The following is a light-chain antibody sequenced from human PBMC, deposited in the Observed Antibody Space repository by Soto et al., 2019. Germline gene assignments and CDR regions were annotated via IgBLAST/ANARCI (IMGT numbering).Light chain of an antibody. CDR2: EGT. J-gene: IGLJ1*01. CDR1: SSDVGSYNL. Sequence: QSVLAQPASVSGSPGQSITISCTGTSSDVGSYNLVSWYQQHPGKAPKLMIYEGTKRPSGVSSRFSGSKSGNTASLTISGLQAEDEADYYCCSFVDTGRFAGYVFGTGTKLTVL. V-gene: IGLV2-23*03. CDR3: CSFVDTGRFAGYV.